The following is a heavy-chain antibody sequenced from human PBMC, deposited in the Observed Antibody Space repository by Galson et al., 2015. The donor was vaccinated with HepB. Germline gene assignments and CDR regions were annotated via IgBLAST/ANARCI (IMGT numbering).Heavy chain of an antibody. CDR1: GFTFSSYW. CDR3: ARDQEWEVLGNWLDP. D-gene: IGHD1-26*01. CDR2: IKQDGSEK. Sequence: SLRLSCAASGFTFSSYWMIWVRQAPGKGLEWVANIKQDGSEKYYVDSVKGRFTISRDNAKNSLYLQMNSLRVEDTAVYYCARDQEWEVLGNWLDPWGQGTLVIVSS. V-gene: IGHV3-7*01. J-gene: IGHJ5*02.